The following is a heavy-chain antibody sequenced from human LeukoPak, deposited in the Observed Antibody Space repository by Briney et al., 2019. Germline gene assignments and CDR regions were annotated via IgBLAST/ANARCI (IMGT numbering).Heavy chain of an antibody. CDR2: IIPIFGIA. V-gene: IGHV1-69*04. D-gene: IGHD3-22*01. CDR1: GGTFSSYA. Sequence: SVKVSSKASGGTFSSYAISWVRQAPGQGLEWMGRIIPIFGIANYAQKFQGRVTITADKSTSTAYMELSSLRSEDTAVYYCARTPNYYDSSGYYSRAYYYYGMDVWGQGTTVTVSS. CDR3: ARTPNYYDSSGYYSRAYYYYGMDV. J-gene: IGHJ6*02.